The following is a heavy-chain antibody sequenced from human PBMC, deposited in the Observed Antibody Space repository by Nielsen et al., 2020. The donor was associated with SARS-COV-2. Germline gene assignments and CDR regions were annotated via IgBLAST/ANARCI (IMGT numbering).Heavy chain of an antibody. CDR1: GGTLNSHT. CDR2: IIPIFGTA. CDR3: AKAAVVAATQVHYYYYGMDV. Sequence: KVSCKASGGTLNSHTISWVRQAPGQGLEWMGGIIPIFGTANYAQKFQGRVTITADKSTSTAYMELSSLRSEDTAVYYCAKAAVVAATQVHYYYYGMDVWGQGTTVTVSS. J-gene: IGHJ6*02. V-gene: IGHV1-69*06. D-gene: IGHD2-15*01.